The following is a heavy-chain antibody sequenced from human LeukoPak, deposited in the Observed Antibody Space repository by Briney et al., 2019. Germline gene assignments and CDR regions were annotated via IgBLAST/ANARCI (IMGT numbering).Heavy chain of an antibody. CDR3: ARDTSGFLEILGDAFDM. Sequence: GGTLRLSCAASGFTFSSYSMNWVRQAPRKGLEWVSYISSSSSTIYYADSVKGRFTISRDNAKNSLYLQMNSLRAEDTAVYFCARDTSGFLEILGDAFDMWGQGTVVTVSS. CDR1: GFTFSSYS. CDR2: ISSSSSTI. J-gene: IGHJ3*02. D-gene: IGHD3-3*01. V-gene: IGHV3-48*01.